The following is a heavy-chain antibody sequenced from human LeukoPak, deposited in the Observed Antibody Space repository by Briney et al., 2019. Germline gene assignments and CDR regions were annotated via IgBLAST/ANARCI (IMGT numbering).Heavy chain of an antibody. V-gene: IGHV4-31*03. CDR1: GGSISSGGYY. Sequence: PSQTLSLTCTVSGGSISSGGYYWSWIRQHPGKGLEWIGYSYYSGSTYYNPSLKSRVTISADTSKDQFSLKLTSVTAADTAVYYCASLEEYGTYDHWGPGTLVTVSS. J-gene: IGHJ4*02. CDR2: SYYSGST. CDR3: ASLEEYGTYDH. D-gene: IGHD6-6*01.